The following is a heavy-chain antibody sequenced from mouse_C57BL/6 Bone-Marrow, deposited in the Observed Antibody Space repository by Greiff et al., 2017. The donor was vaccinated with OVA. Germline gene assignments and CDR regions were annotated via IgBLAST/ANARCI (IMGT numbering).Heavy chain of an antibody. CDR3: ARGAGTYDY. J-gene: IGHJ2*01. Sequence: VKVVESGAELARPGASVKLSCKASGYTFTSYGISWVKQRTGQGLEWIGEIYPRSGNTYYNEKFKGKATLTADKSSSTAYMELRSLTSEDSAVYFCARGAGTYDYWGQGTTLTVSS. D-gene: IGHD4-1*01. CDR1: GYTFTSYG. V-gene: IGHV1-81*01. CDR2: IYPRSGNT.